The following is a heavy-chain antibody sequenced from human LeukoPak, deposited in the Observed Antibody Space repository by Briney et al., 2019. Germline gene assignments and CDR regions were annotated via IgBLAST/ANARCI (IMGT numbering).Heavy chain of an antibody. D-gene: IGHD4-11*01. CDR2: INSDGSST. J-gene: IGHJ4*02. CDR1: GFTFSSYW. CDR3: ARGYSNYRLDY. Sequence: PGGSLRLSCAASGFTFSSYWMHCVRQAPGKGLVWVSRINSDGSSTSYADSVKGRFTISRDNAKNTLYLQMNSLRAEDTAVYYCARGYSNYRLDYWGQGTLVTVSS. V-gene: IGHV3-74*01.